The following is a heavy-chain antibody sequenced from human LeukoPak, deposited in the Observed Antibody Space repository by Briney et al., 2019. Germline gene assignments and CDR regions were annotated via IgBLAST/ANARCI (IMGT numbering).Heavy chain of an antibody. J-gene: IGHJ6*03. Sequence: SETLSLTCTVSGGSISSYYWSWIRQPPGKGLEWIGYIYYSGSTNYNPSLKSQVTISVDTSKNQFSLKLSSVTAADTAVYYCARVDSSGWDYMDVWGKGTTVTVSS. D-gene: IGHD6-19*01. CDR1: GGSISSYY. CDR2: IYYSGST. CDR3: ARVDSSGWDYMDV. V-gene: IGHV4-59*01.